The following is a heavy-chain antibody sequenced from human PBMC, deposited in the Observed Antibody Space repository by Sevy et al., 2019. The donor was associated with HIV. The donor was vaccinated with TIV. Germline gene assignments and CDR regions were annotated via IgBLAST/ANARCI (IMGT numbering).Heavy chain of an antibody. CDR1: GGSISSGYY. CDR3: ARHMTRSGYYYPTWFDP. CDR2: IYYSGST. D-gene: IGHD3-22*01. Sequence: SETLSLTCTVSGGSISSGYYWGWIRQPPGKGLEWIGSIYYSGSTYYNPSLKSRVTISVDTSKNQVSLKLSSVTAADTAVYYCARHMTRSGYYYPTWFDPWGQGTLVTVSS. V-gene: IGHV4-39*01. J-gene: IGHJ5*02.